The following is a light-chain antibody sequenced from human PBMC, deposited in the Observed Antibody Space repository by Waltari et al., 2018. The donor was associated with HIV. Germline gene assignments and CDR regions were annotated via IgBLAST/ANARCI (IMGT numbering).Light chain of an antibody. CDR2: QAS. V-gene: IGKV1-5*01. CDR3: QQYDSYSWT. Sequence: DIQMTQSPSTLSASLRDRVTITCRASQSISSWLAWYQQKPGKAPKLLIYQASTLEAGVPARFSGSGSGTEFNLTINMLQLDDFAIYYCQQYDSYSWTFGQGTRMEIK. CDR1: QSISSW. J-gene: IGKJ1*01.